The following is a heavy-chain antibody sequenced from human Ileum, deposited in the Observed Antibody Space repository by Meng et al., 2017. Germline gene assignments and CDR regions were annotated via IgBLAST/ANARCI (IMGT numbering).Heavy chain of an antibody. Sequence: QLPESDPRLVRPSGTLSLACPFSGGPVSSGSYYWSWIRQPPGKGLEWIGHIYYSGSTNYNPSLKSRVTISVDMSKNQFSLKLNSVTAADTAIYFCARSSTSPASYFFDYWGQGTLVIVSS. CDR1: GGPVSSGSYY. V-gene: IGHV4-61*01. CDR2: IYYSGST. D-gene: IGHD6-6*01. J-gene: IGHJ4*02. CDR3: ARSSTSPASYFFDY.